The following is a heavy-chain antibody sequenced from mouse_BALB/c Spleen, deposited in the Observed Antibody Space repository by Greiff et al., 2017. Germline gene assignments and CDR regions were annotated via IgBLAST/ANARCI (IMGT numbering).Heavy chain of an antibody. CDR1: GFTFSSYT. V-gene: IGHV5-6-4*01. CDR2: ISSGGSYT. D-gene: IGHD2-1*01. J-gene: IGHJ4*01. CDR3: TRGDGNYAMDY. Sequence: EVKLMESGGGLVKPGGSLKLSCAASGFTFSSYTMSWVRQTPEKRLEWVATISSGGSYTYYPDSVKGRFTISRDNAKNTLYLQMSSLKSEDTAMYYYTRGDGNYAMDYWGQGTSVTVSS.